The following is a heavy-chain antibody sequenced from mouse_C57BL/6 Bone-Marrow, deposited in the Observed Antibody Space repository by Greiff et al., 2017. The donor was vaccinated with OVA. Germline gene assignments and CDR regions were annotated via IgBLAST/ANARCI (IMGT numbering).Heavy chain of an antibody. CDR1: GYTFTSYW. CDR2: IYPSDSET. CDR3: AVVAPPAWFAY. Sequence: QVQLQQPGAELVRPGSSVKLSCKASGYTFTSYWMDWVKQRPGQGLEWIGNIYPSDSETHYNQKFKDKATLTVDKSSSTAYMQLSSLTSEDSAVYYCAVVAPPAWFAYWGQGTLVTVSA. V-gene: IGHV1-61*01. D-gene: IGHD1-1*01. J-gene: IGHJ3*01.